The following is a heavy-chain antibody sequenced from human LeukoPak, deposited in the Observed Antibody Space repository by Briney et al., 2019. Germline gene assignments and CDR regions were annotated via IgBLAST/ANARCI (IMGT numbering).Heavy chain of an antibody. V-gene: IGHV4-59*01. CDR3: VRGQWLPVFVF. CDR2: IYHSGST. D-gene: IGHD3-22*01. Sequence: PSETLSLTCSVSGGFNTHYYWSWIRQPPGKGLEWIGYIYHSGSTNYNPSLKSRVTISVDTSKNHFSLKLSSVTAADTAVYYCVRGQWLPVFVFWGQGTLVTVSS. J-gene: IGHJ4*02. CDR1: GGFNTHYY.